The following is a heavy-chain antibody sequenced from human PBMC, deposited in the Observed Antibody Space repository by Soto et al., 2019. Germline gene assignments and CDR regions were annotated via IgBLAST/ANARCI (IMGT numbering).Heavy chain of an antibody. Sequence: GASVKVSCKASGYTFTSYYMHWVRQAPGQGLEWMGIINPSGGSTSYAQKFQGRVTMTRDTSTSTVYMELSSLRSEDTAVYYCSREAREIKASGYDSEYYFDYWGQGTLVTVSS. CDR2: INPSGGST. J-gene: IGHJ4*02. CDR1: GYTFTSYY. D-gene: IGHD5-12*01. V-gene: IGHV1-46*03. CDR3: SREAREIKASGYDSEYYFDY.